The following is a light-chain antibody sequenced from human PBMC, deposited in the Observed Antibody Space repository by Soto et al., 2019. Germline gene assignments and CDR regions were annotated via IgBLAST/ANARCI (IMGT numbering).Light chain of an antibody. J-gene: IGKJ3*01. CDR1: QSVSSY. Sequence: EIVLTQSPATLSLSPGERATLSCRASQSVSSYLAWYQQKPGQAPRLLIYDASNRATGIPARFSGSGSGTEFTLTISSLEPEDFAVYYCHQRSNWPLFTFGPGTKVDIK. CDR2: DAS. V-gene: IGKV3-11*01. CDR3: HQRSNWPLFT.